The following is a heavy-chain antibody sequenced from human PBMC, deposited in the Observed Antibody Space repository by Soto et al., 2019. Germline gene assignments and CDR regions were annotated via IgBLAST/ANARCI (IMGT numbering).Heavy chain of an antibody. CDR2: ISGSGGST. CDR1: GFTFSSYA. J-gene: IGHJ5*02. D-gene: IGHD1-26*01. CDR3: AKNGWERGHIPQNWFDP. V-gene: IGHV3-23*01. Sequence: PGGSLRLSCAASGFTFSSYAMSWVRQAPGKGLEWVSAISGSGGSTYYADSVKGRFTISRDNSKNTLYLQMNSLRAEDTAVYYCAKNGWERGHIPQNWFDPWGQGTLVTVSS.